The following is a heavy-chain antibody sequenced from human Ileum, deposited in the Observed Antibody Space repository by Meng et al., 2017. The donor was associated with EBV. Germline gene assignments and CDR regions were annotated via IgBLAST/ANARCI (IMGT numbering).Heavy chain of an antibody. J-gene: IGHJ4*02. CDR3: ARGGWSLDY. D-gene: IGHD2-15*01. CDR1: GGSISSYY. V-gene: IGHV4-59*08. Sequence: HVQLQGPGPGLVKPSATLSLTCTFSGGSISSYYWSWIRQPPGKGLEWIGYIYYSGSTNYNPSLKSRVTISVDTSKNQFSLNLSSVTAADTAVYYCARGGWSLDYWGQGTLVTVSS. CDR2: IYYSGST.